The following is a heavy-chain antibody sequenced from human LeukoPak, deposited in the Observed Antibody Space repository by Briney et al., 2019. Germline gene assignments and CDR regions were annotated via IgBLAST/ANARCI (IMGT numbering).Heavy chain of an antibody. D-gene: IGHD3-22*01. V-gene: IGHV1-24*01. CDR3: ATTPLRYYYDSSGMLRFDY. J-gene: IGHJ4*02. CDR2: FDPEDGET. Sequence: GASVKVSCKVSGYTLTELSMHWVRQAPGKGLEWMGGFDPEDGETIYAQKFQGRVTMTEDTSTDTAYMELSSLRSEDTAVYYCATTPLRYYYDSSGMLRFDYWGQGTLVTVSS. CDR1: GYTLTELS.